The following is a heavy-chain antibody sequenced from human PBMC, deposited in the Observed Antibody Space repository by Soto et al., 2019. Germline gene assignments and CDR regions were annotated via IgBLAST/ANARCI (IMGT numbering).Heavy chain of an antibody. D-gene: IGHD5-12*01. J-gene: IGHJ3*01. CDR2: IYSGGST. Sequence: QLVESGGGLVQPGGSLRLSCAASGFSVSNNYMKWVRQAPGKGLEWVSLIYSGGSTYYAYSVKGRFTISRDNSKNTLFLQMNSLRVEDTAVYYCARARGYRWGKGTMVTVSS. CDR3: ARARGYR. CDR1: GFSVSNNY. V-gene: IGHV3-66*01.